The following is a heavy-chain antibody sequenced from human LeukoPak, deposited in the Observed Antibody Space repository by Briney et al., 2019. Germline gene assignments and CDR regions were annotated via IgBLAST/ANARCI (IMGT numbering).Heavy chain of an antibody. Sequence: SQTLSLTCTVSGGSISSGGYYWSWIRQHPGKGLEWIGYIYYSGSTNYNPSLKSRVTISVDTSKKQLSLKLTSVTAADTAVYYCARSRGYSYGYYYYYGMDVWGQGTTVTVSS. J-gene: IGHJ6*02. CDR1: GGSISSGGYY. D-gene: IGHD5-18*01. V-gene: IGHV4-31*03. CDR2: IYYSGST. CDR3: ARSRGYSYGYYYYYGMDV.